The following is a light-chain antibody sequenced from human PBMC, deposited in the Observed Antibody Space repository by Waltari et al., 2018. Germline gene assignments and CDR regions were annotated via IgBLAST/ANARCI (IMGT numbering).Light chain of an antibody. CDR1: SGLRSNV. CDR2: VTSDGSH. CDR3: QTGGHGTWV. V-gene: IGLV4-69*01. Sequence: QLVLPQSPSASASLGASVKLTCTLRSGLRSNVIAWLPQRPEKGPRYLMKVTSDGSHSKGDEIPDRFSGSSSGAERYLTISSLQSEDEADYYCQTGGHGTWVFGGGTKLTVL. J-gene: IGLJ3*02.